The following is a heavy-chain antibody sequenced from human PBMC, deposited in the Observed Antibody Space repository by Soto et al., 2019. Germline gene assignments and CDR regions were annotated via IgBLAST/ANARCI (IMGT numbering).Heavy chain of an antibody. CDR1: GGSISSSSYY. V-gene: IGHV4-39*01. J-gene: IGHJ6*02. CDR2: IYYSGST. D-gene: IGHD6-13*01. CDR3: ATHIAAAGTVGYYYYGMDV. Sequence: SSETLSLTCTVSGGSISSSSYYWGWIRQPPGKGLEWIGSIYYSGSTYYNPSLKSRVTISVDTSKNQFSLKLSSVTAADTAVYYCATHIAAAGTVGYYYYGMDVWGQGTTVTVSS.